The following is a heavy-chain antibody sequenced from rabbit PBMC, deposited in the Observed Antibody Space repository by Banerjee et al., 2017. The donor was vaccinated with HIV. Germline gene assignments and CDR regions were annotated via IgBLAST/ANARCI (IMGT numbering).Heavy chain of an antibody. J-gene: IGHJ4*01. D-gene: IGHD6-1*01. Sequence: QEQLVESGGGLVQPEGSLTLTCTASGFSFSSSYWICWVRQAPGKGLEWIACIYAGSSARTYYASWAKGRFTISKTSSTTVTLQMTSLTAADTATYFCARSPYVYDSGSYYFNLWGQGTLVTVS. V-gene: IGHV1S45*01. CDR2: IYAGSSART. CDR1: GFSFSSSYW. CDR3: ARSPYVYDSGSYYFNL.